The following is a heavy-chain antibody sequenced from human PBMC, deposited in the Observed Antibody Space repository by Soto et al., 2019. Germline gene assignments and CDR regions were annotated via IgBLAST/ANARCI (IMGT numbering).Heavy chain of an antibody. Sequence: GGSLRLSCAASGFTFSSYAMHWVRQAPGTGLEWVAVISYDGSNKYYADSVKGRFTISRDNSKNTLYLQMNSLRAEDTAVYYCAKDSGSYSYYYYGMDVWGQGTTVTVSS. CDR3: AKDSGSYSYYYYGMDV. CDR1: GFTFSSYA. J-gene: IGHJ6*02. D-gene: IGHD1-26*01. CDR2: ISYDGSNK. V-gene: IGHV3-30-3*01.